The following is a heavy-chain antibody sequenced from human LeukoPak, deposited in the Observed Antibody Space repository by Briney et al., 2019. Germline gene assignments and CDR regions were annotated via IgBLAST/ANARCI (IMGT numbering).Heavy chain of an antibody. CDR1: GFTFSSYA. CDR3: ARIQDLFGSGSYYKSPFDY. V-gene: IGHV3-30-3*01. CDR2: ISYDGSNK. J-gene: IGHJ4*02. Sequence: GGSLRLSCAASGFTFSSYAMHWVRQAPGKGLEWVAVISYDGSNKYYADSVKGRFTISRDNSKNTLYLQMNSLRAEDTAVYYCARIQDLFGSGSYYKSPFDYWSQGTLVTVSS. D-gene: IGHD3-10*01.